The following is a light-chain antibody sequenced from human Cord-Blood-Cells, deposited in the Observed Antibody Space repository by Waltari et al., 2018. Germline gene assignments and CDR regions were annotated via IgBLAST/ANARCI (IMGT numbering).Light chain of an antibody. Sequence: IVMTQSPATLSVSPGERATLSCRASQSVSSNLAWYQQKPGQAPRLLIYGASTRATGTPARFSGSGSGTEFTLTISSLQSEDFAVYYCQQYKNWPRTFGQGTKVEIK. V-gene: IGKV3-15*01. CDR1: QSVSSN. CDR3: QQYKNWPRT. J-gene: IGKJ1*01. CDR2: GAS.